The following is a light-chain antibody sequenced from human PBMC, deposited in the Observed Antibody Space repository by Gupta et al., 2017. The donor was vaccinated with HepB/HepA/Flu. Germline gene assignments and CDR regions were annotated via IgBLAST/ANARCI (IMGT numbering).Light chain of an antibody. CDR2: EVT. V-gene: IGLV2-18*02. CDR1: SSDVGTYNR. J-gene: IGLJ3*02. Sequence: QSALTQPPSVSGSPGQSVAISCNGTSSDVGTYNRVSWYHQSPGTTPKLLIYEVTKRPSGVPDRFSGSKSGNTAFLTISGLQAEDESDYYFSSHTSTKTWVFGGGTKVTVL. CDR3: SSHTSTKTWV.